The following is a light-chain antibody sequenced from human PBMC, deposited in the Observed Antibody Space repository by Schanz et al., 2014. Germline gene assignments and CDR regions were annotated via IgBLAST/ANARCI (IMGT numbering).Light chain of an antibody. CDR2: DVT. Sequence: QSALTQPRSVSGSPGQSVTISCTGTSSDVGGYNSVSWYQQHPGKAPKLMIYDVTNRPSGVSNRFSGSKSGNTASLTISGLQAGDEAEYYCSSYTSSGTPVVFGGGTQLTVL. CDR1: SSDVGGYNS. CDR3: SSYTSSGTPVV. J-gene: IGLJ2*01. V-gene: IGLV2-14*03.